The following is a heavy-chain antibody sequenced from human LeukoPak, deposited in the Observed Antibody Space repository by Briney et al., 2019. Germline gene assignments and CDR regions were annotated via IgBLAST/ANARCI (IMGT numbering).Heavy chain of an antibody. CDR3: ARLGGYYGPPGY. V-gene: IGHV4-39*01. J-gene: IGHJ4*02. Sequence: SSETLSLTCSVSGGSISSPTYYWAWIRQPPGQGLEWIGTVHHSGSTYYSPSLVSRVTISVYTSKNQFSLKLASVTAADTAFYYCARLGGYYGPPGYWGQGTLVTVSS. D-gene: IGHD3-10*01. CDR1: GGSISSPTYY. CDR2: VHHSGST.